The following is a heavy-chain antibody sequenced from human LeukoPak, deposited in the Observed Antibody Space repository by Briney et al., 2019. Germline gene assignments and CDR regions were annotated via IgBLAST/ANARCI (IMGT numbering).Heavy chain of an antibody. Sequence: GGSLRLSCAASGFTFSSYEMNWVRQAPGKGLEWVSYISSSGSTIYYADSVKGRFTISRDNAKNSLYLQMNSLRAEDTAVYYCATETTFRSFDYWGQGTLVTVSS. CDR1: GFTFSSYE. CDR3: ATETTFRSFDY. J-gene: IGHJ4*02. D-gene: IGHD1-1*01. V-gene: IGHV3-48*03. CDR2: ISSSGSTI.